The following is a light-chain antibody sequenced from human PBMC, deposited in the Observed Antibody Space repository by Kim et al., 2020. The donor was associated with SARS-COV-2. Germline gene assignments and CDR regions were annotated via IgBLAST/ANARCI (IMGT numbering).Light chain of an antibody. Sequence: GHSVTISCTGTSSDVGGYTYVSWYQQRPGKAPQLMIYDVSTRPSGVPDRFSGSKSGNTASLTISGLQAEDEADYYCCSYAGSYTWVFGGGTKLTVL. J-gene: IGLJ3*02. CDR3: CSYAGSYTWV. V-gene: IGLV2-11*01. CDR2: DVS. CDR1: SSDVGGYTY.